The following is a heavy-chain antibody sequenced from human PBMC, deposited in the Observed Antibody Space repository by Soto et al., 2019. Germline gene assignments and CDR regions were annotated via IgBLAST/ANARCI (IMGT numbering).Heavy chain of an antibody. CDR3: ARKRGFLEWFFDY. D-gene: IGHD3-3*01. Sequence: ASVKVSCKASGGTFSSYAISWVRQAPGQGLEWMGGTIPIFGTANYAQKFQGRVTITADKSTSTAYMELSSLRSEDTAVYYCARKRGFLEWFFDYWGQGTLVTVSS. V-gene: IGHV1-69*06. CDR1: GGTFSSYA. J-gene: IGHJ4*02. CDR2: TIPIFGTA.